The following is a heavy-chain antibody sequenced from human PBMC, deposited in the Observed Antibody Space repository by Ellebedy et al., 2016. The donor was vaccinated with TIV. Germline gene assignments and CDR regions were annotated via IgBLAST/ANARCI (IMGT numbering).Heavy chain of an antibody. CDR2: IHSGGVT. J-gene: IGHJ6*02. CDR3: VTARRDPYYSGMDV. Sequence: MPSETLSLTCSVSDGSISRSPYSWGWIRQPPGKGLEWIGSIHSGGVTYYNPSLKHRVTVSLDMSTNRFSLDLSSVAAAHTSVYYCVTARRDPYYSGMDVWGQGTTVIVSS. V-gene: IGHV4-39*02. CDR1: DGSISRSPYS.